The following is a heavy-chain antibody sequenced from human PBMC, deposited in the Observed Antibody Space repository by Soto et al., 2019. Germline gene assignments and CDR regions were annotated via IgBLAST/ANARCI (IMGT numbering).Heavy chain of an antibody. CDR3: AKHDFCTLYNTGLDS. CDR1: GFTFTSYA. Sequence: EVQLLESGEGLVQPGGSLRLSCSASGFTFTSYAMSWVRQAPGKGLEWVSGISGSGGDTKSADSVKGRFTISRDNFKNMLYLQMTSLSAEDTAVYYCAKHDFCTLYNTGLDSWGQGTLVTVSS. CDR2: ISGSGGDT. D-gene: IGHD3-3*01. J-gene: IGHJ4*02. V-gene: IGHV3-23*01.